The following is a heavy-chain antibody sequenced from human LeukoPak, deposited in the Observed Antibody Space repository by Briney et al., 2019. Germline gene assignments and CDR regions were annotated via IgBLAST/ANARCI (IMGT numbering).Heavy chain of an antibody. J-gene: IGHJ3*02. CDR1: GYTFTSYY. V-gene: IGHV1-46*01. CDR2: VNPSGGST. CDR3: ARVPVLLWSGSDAAFDI. D-gene: IGHD3-3*01. Sequence: GASVKVSCKASGYTFTSYYMHWVRQAPGQGLEWMGIVNPSGGSTSYAQKFQGRVTMTRDTSISTAYMELSSLRSEDTAVYYCARVPVLLWSGSDAAFDIWGQGTMVTVSS.